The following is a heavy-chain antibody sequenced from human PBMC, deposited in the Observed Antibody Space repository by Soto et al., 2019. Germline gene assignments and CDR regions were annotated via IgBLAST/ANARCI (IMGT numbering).Heavy chain of an antibody. CDR1: GYTFTSYD. V-gene: IGHV1-8*01. J-gene: IGHJ5*02. CDR3: ARGPLALRP. CDR2: MNSNSGNT. Sequence: QVQLVQSGDEEKQPGASVKVSCKASGYTFTSYDINWVRQATGQGLEWMGWMNSNSGNTGYAQKFQGRVTMTRDTSISTAYMELSSLISEDTAVYYCARGPLALRPWGQGTLVTVSS.